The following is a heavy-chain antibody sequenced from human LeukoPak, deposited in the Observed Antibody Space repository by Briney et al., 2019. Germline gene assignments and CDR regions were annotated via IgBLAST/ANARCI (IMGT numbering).Heavy chain of an antibody. V-gene: IGHV3-11*06. CDR1: GFTFSDYY. Sequence: PGGSLRLSCAASGFTFSDYYMSWIRQAPGKGLEWVSYISSSSSYTNHADSVKGRFTISRDNAKNSLYLQMNSLRAEDTAVYYCARLDQNWNYYFDYWGQGTLVTVSS. D-gene: IGHD1-7*01. J-gene: IGHJ4*02. CDR3: ARLDQNWNYYFDY. CDR2: ISSSSSYT.